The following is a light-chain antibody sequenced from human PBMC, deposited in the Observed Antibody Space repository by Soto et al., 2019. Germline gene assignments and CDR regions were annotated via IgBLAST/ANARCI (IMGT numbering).Light chain of an antibody. J-gene: IGKJ1*01. V-gene: IGKV2-28*01. Sequence: DIAMTQNKLSLPVTPGEPASISCRSSQSLLHSNGYNYLDWYLQKQRQSPQLXXYLGSNRSSGVPDRFSGSVSGTDGTMKISRVEEEDVRLYDCMQTLQTPRTFGQGTKVAI. CDR2: LGS. CDR1: QSLLHSNGYNY. CDR3: MQTLQTPRT.